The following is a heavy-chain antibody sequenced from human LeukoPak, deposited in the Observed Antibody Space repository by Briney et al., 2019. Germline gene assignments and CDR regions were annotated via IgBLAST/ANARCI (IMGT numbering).Heavy chain of an antibody. CDR2: IYYSGST. J-gene: IGHJ6*02. CDR1: GFTFSSYA. Sequence: GSLRLSCAASGFTFSSYAMSWVRQPPGKGLEWIGSIYYSGSTYYNPSLKSRVTISVDTSKNQFSLKLSSVTAADTAVYYCARHESLTYYDFWSGYYPLHGMDVWGQGTTVTVSS. D-gene: IGHD3-3*01. V-gene: IGHV4-39*01. CDR3: ARHESLTYYDFWSGYYPLHGMDV.